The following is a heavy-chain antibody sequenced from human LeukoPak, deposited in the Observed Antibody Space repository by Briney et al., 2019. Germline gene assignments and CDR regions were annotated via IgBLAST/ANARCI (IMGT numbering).Heavy chain of an antibody. D-gene: IGHD6-19*01. Sequence: PSETLSLTCTVSGGSISSYYWSWIRQPPGKGLEWIGYIYYSGSTNYNPSLKSRVTISVDTSKNQFSLKLSSVTAADTAVYYCAREFGYSSGTYYYYGMDVWGQGTTVTVSS. CDR1: GGSISSYY. CDR3: AREFGYSSGTYYYYGMDV. V-gene: IGHV4-59*01. CDR2: IYYSGST. J-gene: IGHJ6*02.